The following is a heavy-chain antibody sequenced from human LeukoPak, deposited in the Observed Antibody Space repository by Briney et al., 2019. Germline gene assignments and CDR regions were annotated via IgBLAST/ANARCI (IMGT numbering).Heavy chain of an antibody. V-gene: IGHV3-7*01. J-gene: IGHJ4*02. Sequence: GGSLRLXCAASGFTFSNYWMTWVRQAPGKGLEWVANINQHGSDKYYVDSVKGRFTISRDNAKRSVYLQMSRLRADDTALYYCAREDRQSIAAAGPFDYWGQGILVTVSS. CDR3: AREDRQSIAAAGPFDY. CDR1: GFTFSNYW. CDR2: INQHGSDK. D-gene: IGHD6-13*01.